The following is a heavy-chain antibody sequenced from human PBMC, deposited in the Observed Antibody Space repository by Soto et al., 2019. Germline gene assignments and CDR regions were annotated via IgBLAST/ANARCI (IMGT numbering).Heavy chain of an antibody. CDR1: GYTFTNYD. Sequence: QVQLLQSGAEVKRPGASVKVSCRASGYTFTNYDVSWGRQAAGQGLEWMGWLSPATGKTKTTYLPHFRDRVSMNWDTSVATAYLEVLDLTSDGTAVYYCARGGTAHYDFWSDTRGDWLASWGQGTLVTVSP. J-gene: IGHJ5*01. V-gene: IGHV1-8*01. D-gene: IGHD3-3*01. CDR3: ARGGTAHYDFWSDTRGDWLAS. CDR2: LSPATGKTKT.